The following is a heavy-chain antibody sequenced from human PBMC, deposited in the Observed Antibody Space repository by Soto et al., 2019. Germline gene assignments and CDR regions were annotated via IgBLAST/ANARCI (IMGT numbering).Heavy chain of an antibody. V-gene: IGHV4-30-2*01. CDR2: IYHSGST. CDR3: ARGMTTVTTLDY. Sequence: SETLSLTCSVSGGSISSGGYSWSWIRQPPGKGLEWIGYIYHSGSTYYNPSLKSRITISIDRSKNQLSLKLSSVTAADTAVYYCARGMTTVTTLDYWGQGTLVTVSS. CDR1: GGSISSGGYS. J-gene: IGHJ4*02. D-gene: IGHD4-4*01.